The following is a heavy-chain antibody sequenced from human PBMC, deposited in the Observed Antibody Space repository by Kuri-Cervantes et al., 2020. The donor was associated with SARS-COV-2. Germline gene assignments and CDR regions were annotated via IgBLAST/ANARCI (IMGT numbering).Heavy chain of an antibody. CDR3: TTDLGYSYCRGY. D-gene: IGHD5-18*01. V-gene: IGHV3-21*03. J-gene: IGHJ4*02. CDR1: GFTFGDYA. Sequence: GGSLRLSCTASGFTFGDYAMNWVRQAPGKGLEWVSSISSSSSYIYYADSVKGRFTISRDNAKNSLYLQTNSLKTEDTAVYYCTTDLGYSYCRGYWGQGTLVTVSS. CDR2: ISSSSSYI.